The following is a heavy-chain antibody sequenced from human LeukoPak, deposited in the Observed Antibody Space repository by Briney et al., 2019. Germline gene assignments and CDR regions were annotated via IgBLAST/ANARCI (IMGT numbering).Heavy chain of an antibody. CDR2: ISYNGSNK. J-gene: IGHJ4*02. V-gene: IGHV3-30*18. Sequence: PGGSLRLSCAASGFTFSNYCMHWIRQAPGKGLEWVAFISYNGSNKYYADSVKGRFTISRDNSKNTLYLQMNSLRAEDTAVYYCAKDPGYSGYGGIDYWGQGTLVTVSS. D-gene: IGHD5-12*01. CDR1: GFTFSNYC. CDR3: AKDPGYSGYGGIDY.